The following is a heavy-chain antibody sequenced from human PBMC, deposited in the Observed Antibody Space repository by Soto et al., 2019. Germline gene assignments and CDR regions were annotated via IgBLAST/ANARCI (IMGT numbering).Heavy chain of an antibody. J-gene: IGHJ4*02. Sequence: EVQLVESGGGLVQPGGSLRLSCAASGFSFSSHNMNWVRQAPGKGLEWISYISTSGSSIYYADSVKGRFTISRDNAKNSPYLQMNCLRAADTVLYYCASSGNYWLDCWGQGTLVTVSS. CDR2: ISTSGSSI. D-gene: IGHD1-26*01. CDR3: ASSGNYWLDC. CDR1: GFSFSSHN. V-gene: IGHV3-48*01.